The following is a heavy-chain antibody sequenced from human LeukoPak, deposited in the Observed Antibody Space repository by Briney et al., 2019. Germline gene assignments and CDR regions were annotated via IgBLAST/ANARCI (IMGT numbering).Heavy chain of an antibody. Sequence: GESLRLSCAASGFTFSSYSMNWVRQAPGKGLEWVSYISSSSSTIYYADSVKGRFTISRDNAKNSLYLQMNSLGAEDTAVYYCASSAVVPAAPPYADYYYYYMDVWGKGTTVTVSS. V-gene: IGHV3-48*01. CDR1: GFTFSSYS. D-gene: IGHD2-2*01. CDR3: ASSAVVPAAPPYADYYYYYMDV. J-gene: IGHJ6*03. CDR2: ISSSSSTI.